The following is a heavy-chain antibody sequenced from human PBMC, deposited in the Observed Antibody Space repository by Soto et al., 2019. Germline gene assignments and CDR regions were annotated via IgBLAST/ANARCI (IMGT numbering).Heavy chain of an antibody. CDR3: ARDHINGWKFDY. CDR2: RKQDGSEN. J-gene: IGHJ4*02. Sequence: EVPLVESGGGLVQPGGSLRLSCAASGFTFSNYWMSWVRQAPGKGLEWVANRKQDGSENYYVESVKGRFTTSRDNTKKSFYLQMNSLRAEYTAVYYCARDHINGWKFDYWGRGTLVTVSS. D-gene: IGHD6-19*01. V-gene: IGHV3-7*01. CDR1: GFTFSNYW.